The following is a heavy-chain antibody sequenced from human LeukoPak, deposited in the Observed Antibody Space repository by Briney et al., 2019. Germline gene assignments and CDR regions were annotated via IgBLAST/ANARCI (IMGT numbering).Heavy chain of an antibody. CDR3: TKETTMIVGGQYFDY. V-gene: IGHV3-43*01. Sequence: GGSLRLPCAASRFTFDDYSMHWVRQAPGKGLEWVSLITWDGTRTYYADSVKGRFSISRDNSKNSLYLQMNSLRTEDTALYYCTKETTMIVGGQYFDYWGQGTLVTVSS. J-gene: IGHJ4*02. CDR2: ITWDGTRT. CDR1: RFTFDDYS. D-gene: IGHD3-22*01.